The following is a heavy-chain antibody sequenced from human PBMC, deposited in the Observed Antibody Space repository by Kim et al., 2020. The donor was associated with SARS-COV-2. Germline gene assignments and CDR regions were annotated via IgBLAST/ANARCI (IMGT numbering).Heavy chain of an antibody. Sequence: KLQGRVTMPRDTSISTAYMELSRLRSDDTAVYYCARDLRWAVAATGYFQHWGQGTLVTVSS. D-gene: IGHD6-19*01. V-gene: IGHV1-2*02. CDR3: ARDLRWAVAATGYFQH. J-gene: IGHJ1*01.